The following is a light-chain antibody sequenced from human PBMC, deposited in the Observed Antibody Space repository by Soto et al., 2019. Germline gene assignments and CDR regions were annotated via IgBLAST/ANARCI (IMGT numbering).Light chain of an antibody. J-gene: IGKJ1*01. CDR1: QSVSSSY. CDR3: QQYGSSPST. Sequence: EIVLTQSPGTLSLSPGERATLSCRASQSVSSSYLAWYQQKPGQAPRPLIYGASSRAIGIPDRFSGSGSGTDFTLTISSLEPEDVAVYYCQQYGSSPSTFGQGTKVEIK. V-gene: IGKV3-20*01. CDR2: GAS.